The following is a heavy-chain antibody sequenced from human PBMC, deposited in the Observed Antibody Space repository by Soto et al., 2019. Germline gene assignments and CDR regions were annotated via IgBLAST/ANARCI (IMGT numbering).Heavy chain of an antibody. J-gene: IGHJ4*02. Sequence: PGGSLRLSCAASGFTFSDYYMSWIRQAPGKGLEWVSYISSSGSTIYYADSVKGRFTISRDNAKNSLYLQMNSLRAEDTAVYYCASAGYSSSWYFFGGYYWGQGTLVTVSS. D-gene: IGHD6-13*01. V-gene: IGHV3-11*01. CDR1: GFTFSDYY. CDR3: ASAGYSSSWYFFGGYY. CDR2: ISSSGSTI.